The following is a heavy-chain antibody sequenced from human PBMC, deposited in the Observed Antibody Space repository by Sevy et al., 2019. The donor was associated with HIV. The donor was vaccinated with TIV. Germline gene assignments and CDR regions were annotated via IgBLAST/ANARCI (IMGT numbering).Heavy chain of an antibody. CDR2: ITDSGGST. D-gene: IGHD6-13*01. CDR3: TKASRAAAGSQPFYFDY. Sequence: GGSLRLSCAASGFTFSNYAMNWVRQAPGKGLEWVSIITDSGGSTYSADSVKGRFTISRDNSENTLYLQMNSLRAEDTALYYCTKASRAAAGSQPFYFDYWGQGTLVTVSS. CDR1: GFTFSNYA. J-gene: IGHJ4*02. V-gene: IGHV3-23*01.